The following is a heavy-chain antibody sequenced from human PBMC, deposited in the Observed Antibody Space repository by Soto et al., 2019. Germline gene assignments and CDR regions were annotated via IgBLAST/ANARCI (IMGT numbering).Heavy chain of an antibody. CDR3: ATGGYSYGWGY. CDR2: VNSAGNAS. CDR1: GFTFSSYW. Sequence: EVQLVESGGGLVQPGGSLRLSCVGSGFTFSSYWMHWVRQPPWKGLVWVSRVNSAGNASSYADSVKGRFTVSRDNTKNTLYLQMNSLSAEDTAIYDCATGGYSYGWGYWGQGTLVTVSS. D-gene: IGHD5-18*01. V-gene: IGHV3-74*01. J-gene: IGHJ4*02.